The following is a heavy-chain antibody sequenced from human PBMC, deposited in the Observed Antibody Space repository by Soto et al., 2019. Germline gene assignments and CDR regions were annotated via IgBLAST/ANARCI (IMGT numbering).Heavy chain of an antibody. CDR3: ANGRWYYDSSGYVPDAFDI. CDR1: GYTFTSYA. J-gene: IGHJ3*02. Sequence: ASVKVSCKASGYTFTSYAMHWVRQAPGQRLEWMGWINAGNGNTKYSQKFQGRVTITRDTSASTAYMELSSLRSEDTAVYYCANGRWYYDSSGYVPDAFDIWGQWTMVT. V-gene: IGHV1-3*01. D-gene: IGHD3-22*01. CDR2: INAGNGNT.